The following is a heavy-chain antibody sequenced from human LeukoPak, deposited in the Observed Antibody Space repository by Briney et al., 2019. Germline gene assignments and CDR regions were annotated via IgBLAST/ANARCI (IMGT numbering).Heavy chain of an antibody. CDR1: GYRFRDYY. D-gene: IGHD2-15*01. V-gene: IGHV1-2*02. J-gene: IGHJ4*02. CDR3: ARGYFSGGSCYHFES. CDR2: VNSNTGGT. Sequence: ASVKVSCRTSGYRFRDYYMHWVRQAPGQGLEWMGWVNSNTGGTHYAQKFEGRVTMTRDTSISTAYMELSRLKSDDTAVYYCARGYFSGGSCYHFESWGQGTLVTAFS.